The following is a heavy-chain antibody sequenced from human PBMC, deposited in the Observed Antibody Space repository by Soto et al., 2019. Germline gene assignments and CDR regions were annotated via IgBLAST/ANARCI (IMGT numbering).Heavy chain of an antibody. J-gene: IGHJ6*02. D-gene: IGHD3-22*01. CDR2: IIPIFGTA. Sequence: SVKVSCKASGGTFSSYAISWVRQAPGQGLEWMGGIIPIFGTANYAQKFQGRVTITADESTSTAYMELSSLRSEDTAVYYCARSAYCYDSSGYYQKPYYYGMDVWGQGTTVTVSS. CDR1: GGTFSSYA. CDR3: ARSAYCYDSSGYYQKPYYYGMDV. V-gene: IGHV1-69*13.